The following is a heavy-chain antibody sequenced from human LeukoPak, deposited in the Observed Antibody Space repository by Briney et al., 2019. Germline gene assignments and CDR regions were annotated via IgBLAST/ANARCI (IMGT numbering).Heavy chain of an antibody. J-gene: IGHJ6*03. CDR2: IYYSGST. CDR3: ARTTVTTFVNYYYYMDV. D-gene: IGHD4-17*01. V-gene: IGHV4-39*01. Sequence: KASETLSLTCTVSGGSISSSSYYWGWIRQPPGKGLEWIGSIYYSGSTYYNPSLKSRVTISVDTSKNQFSPKLSSVTAADTAVYYCARTTVTTFVNYYYYMDVWGKGTTVTISS. CDR1: GGSISSSSYY.